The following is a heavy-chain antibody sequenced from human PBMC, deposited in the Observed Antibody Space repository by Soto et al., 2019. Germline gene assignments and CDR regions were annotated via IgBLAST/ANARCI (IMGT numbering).Heavy chain of an antibody. CDR3: ARSVAVPGAHIGY. V-gene: IGHV4-59*01. J-gene: IGHJ4*02. D-gene: IGHD6-19*01. Sequence: TLSLTCSVSGGSISGSYWSWIRQSPGKGLEWLGYVYYTGSTNYSPSLRSRVSISVDTSKNEFSLRLSSVTAADTAVYFCARSVAVPGAHIGYWGQGTQVTVSS. CDR1: GGSISGSY. CDR2: VYYTGST.